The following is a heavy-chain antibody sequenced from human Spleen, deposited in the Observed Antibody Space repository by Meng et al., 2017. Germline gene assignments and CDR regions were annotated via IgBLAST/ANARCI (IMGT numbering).Heavy chain of an antibody. CDR2: ISSGGSAV. CDR1: EFTFSSYE. D-gene: IGHD6-19*01. J-gene: IGHJ4*02. CDR3: ARGRSSSGWYNYFDY. V-gene: IGHV3-48*03. Sequence: GGSLRLSCTASEFTFSSYEMNWVRQAPGKGLEWVSYISSGGSAVNYADSVKGRFTISRDNAKNSLYLQMNSLRAEDTALYYCARGRSSSGWYNYFDYWGQGTLVTVSS.